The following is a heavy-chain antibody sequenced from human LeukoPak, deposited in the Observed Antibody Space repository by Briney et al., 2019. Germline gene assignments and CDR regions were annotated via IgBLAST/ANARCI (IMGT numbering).Heavy chain of an antibody. V-gene: IGHV1-2*02. Sequence: ASVKVSCKASGGTFSSYAISWVRQAPGQGLEWMGWINPNSGGTNYAQKFQGRVTMTRDTSISTAYMELSRLRSDDTAVYYCASRGSSWYPVGAFDIWGQGTMVTVSS. D-gene: IGHD6-13*01. J-gene: IGHJ3*02. CDR1: GGTFSSYA. CDR3: ASRGSSWYPVGAFDI. CDR2: INPNSGGT.